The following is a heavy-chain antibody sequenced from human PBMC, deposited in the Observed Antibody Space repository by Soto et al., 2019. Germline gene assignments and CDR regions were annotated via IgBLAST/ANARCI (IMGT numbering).Heavy chain of an antibody. Sequence: ASVKVSCKASGYTFTSYGISWVRQAPGQGLEWMGWISAYNGNTNYAQKLQGRVTMTTDTSTSTAYMELRSLRSGDTAVYYCARATAAAGETLASSYYYYGMDVWGQGTTVTVSS. CDR1: GYTFTSYG. D-gene: IGHD6-13*01. V-gene: IGHV1-18*01. J-gene: IGHJ6*02. CDR2: ISAYNGNT. CDR3: ARATAAAGETLASSYYYYGMDV.